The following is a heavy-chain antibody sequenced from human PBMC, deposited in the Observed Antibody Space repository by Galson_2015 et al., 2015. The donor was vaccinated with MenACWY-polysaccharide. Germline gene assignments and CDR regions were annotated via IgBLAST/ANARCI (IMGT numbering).Heavy chain of an antibody. CDR1: GFTFSNYA. Sequence: SLRLSCAASGFTFSNYAMSWVRQAPGKGLEWVSTIGGSGSNTHYADSVKGRFTISRDNSKNTLSLQMNSLRAEDTAVYYCAKDSTDFWSVAGRFDHWGQGTLFTVSS. V-gene: IGHV3-23*01. CDR2: IGGSGSNT. CDR3: AKDSTDFWSVAGRFDH. D-gene: IGHD3-3*01. J-gene: IGHJ5*02.